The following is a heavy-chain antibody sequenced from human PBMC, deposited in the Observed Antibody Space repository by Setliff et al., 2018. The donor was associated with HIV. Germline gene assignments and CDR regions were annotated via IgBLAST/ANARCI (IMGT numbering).Heavy chain of an antibody. CDR1: GFTFSSYE. J-gene: IGHJ6*02. V-gene: IGHV3-48*03. CDR2: IGSSGNTI. CDR3: AREGYGYSGYGMDV. D-gene: IGHD5-12*01. Sequence: GGSLRLSCGASGFTFSSYEMNWVRQAPGKGLEWVSYIGSSGNTIYYADSVKGRFTISRDNAKNSLYLQMNGLRAEDTAVYYCAREGYGYSGYGMDVWGQGTTVTVSS.